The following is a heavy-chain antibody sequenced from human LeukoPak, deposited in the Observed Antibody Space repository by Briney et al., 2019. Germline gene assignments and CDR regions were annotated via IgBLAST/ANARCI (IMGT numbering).Heavy chain of an antibody. D-gene: IGHD6-19*01. CDR3: ARRAVGNSYYHSMDV. CDR1: GYTFTNYG. Sequence: ASVKVSCKASGYTFTNYGFNWVRQAPGQGLEWMGWISAYNGNTDYTQKLQGRITMTTDTSTSTAYMELRSLRSDDTAVYYCARRAVGNSYYHSMDVWGKGTTVTVSS. J-gene: IGHJ6*03. V-gene: IGHV1-18*01. CDR2: ISAYNGNT.